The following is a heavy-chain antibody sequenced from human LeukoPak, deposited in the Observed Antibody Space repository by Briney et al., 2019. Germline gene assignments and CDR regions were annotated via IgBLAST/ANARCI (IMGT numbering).Heavy chain of an antibody. Sequence: GGSLRLSCAASGFTFSSYSMNWVRQAPGKGLEWVSYISSSSTIYYADSVKGRFTISRDNAKNSLYLQMNSLRAEDTAVYYCASLSSWALDYWGQGTLVTVSS. V-gene: IGHV3-48*04. CDR3: ASLSSWALDY. D-gene: IGHD6-13*01. CDR1: GFTFSSYS. CDR2: ISSSSTI. J-gene: IGHJ4*02.